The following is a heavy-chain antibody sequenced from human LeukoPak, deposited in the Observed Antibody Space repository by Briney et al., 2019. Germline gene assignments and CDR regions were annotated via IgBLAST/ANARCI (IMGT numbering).Heavy chain of an antibody. D-gene: IGHD2-8*01. V-gene: IGHV1-2*02. CDR1: GYTFTGYY. CDR3: ARVKHIVLMVYAIDY. J-gene: IGHJ4*02. Sequence: ASVKVSCKASGYTFTGYYMHWVRQAPGQGLEWMGWINPNSGGTNYAQKFQGRVTMTRDTSISTAYMELSRLRSDDTAVYYCARVKHIVLMVYAIDYWGQGTLVTVSS. CDR2: INPNSGGT.